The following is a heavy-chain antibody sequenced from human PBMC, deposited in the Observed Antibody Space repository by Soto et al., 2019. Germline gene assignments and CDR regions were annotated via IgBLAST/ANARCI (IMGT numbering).Heavy chain of an antibody. Sequence: EVQLLESGGGLVQPGGSLRLSCAASGFRFSSYAMTWVRQAPGKGLEWVSGISGSGGNTYYADSVKGRFTISRDNSKNTLYLEMHNQGAVDTALYYCAQDRMGTTTLHYFDYWGQGTLVTVSS. CDR2: ISGSGGNT. J-gene: IGHJ4*02. V-gene: IGHV3-23*01. D-gene: IGHD1-26*01. CDR3: AQDRMGTTTLHYFDY. CDR1: GFRFSSYA.